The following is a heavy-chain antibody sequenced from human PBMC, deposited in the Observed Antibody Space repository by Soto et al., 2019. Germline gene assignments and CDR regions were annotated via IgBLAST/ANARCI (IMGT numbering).Heavy chain of an antibody. CDR1: GFTFSSYS. CDR2: ISSSSSTI. Sequence: PGGSLRLSCAASGFTFSSYSMNWVRQAPGKGLEWVSYISSSSSTIYYADSVKGRFTISRDNAKNSLYLQMNSLRAEDTAVYYCARDHLEYRTNGVCSFDYWGQGTLVTVSS. CDR3: ARDHLEYRTNGVCSFDY. J-gene: IGHJ4*02. D-gene: IGHD2-8*01. V-gene: IGHV3-48*01.